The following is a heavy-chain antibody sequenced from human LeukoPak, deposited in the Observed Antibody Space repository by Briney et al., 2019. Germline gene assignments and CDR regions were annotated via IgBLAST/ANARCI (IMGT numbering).Heavy chain of an antibody. J-gene: IGHJ4*02. V-gene: IGHV3-23*01. CDR2: ISGSGDNT. Sequence: GGSLRLSCAASGFTFSSYAMSWVRQAPGKRLEWVSGISGSGDNTYYADSVKGRFTISRDNSKNTLYVQVNSLGTEDTAAYYCAKGSYYDSSGSFYFDYWGQGTLVTVSS. CDR3: AKGSYYDSSGSFYFDY. D-gene: IGHD3-22*01. CDR1: GFTFSSYA.